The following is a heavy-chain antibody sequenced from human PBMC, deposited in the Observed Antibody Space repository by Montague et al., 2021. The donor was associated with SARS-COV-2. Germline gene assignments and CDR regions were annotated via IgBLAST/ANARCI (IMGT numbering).Heavy chain of an antibody. CDR2: IHYSGST. D-gene: IGHD3-3*01. CDR1: GASISSSNYY. V-gene: IGHV4-39*01. CDR3: ARGDFGVVIIPYYYYYMDV. Sequence: SETLSLTCTVSGASISSSNYYWVWIRQPPGKGLEWITTIHYSGSTYYNPSLKSPLTIAGDTSKIQFTLRLSSVTAADTAVYDCARGDFGVVIIPYYYYYMDVWGKGTTVTVSS. J-gene: IGHJ6*03.